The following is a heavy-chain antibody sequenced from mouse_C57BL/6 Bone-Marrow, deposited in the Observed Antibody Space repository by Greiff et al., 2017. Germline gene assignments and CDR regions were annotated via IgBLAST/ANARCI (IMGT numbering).Heavy chain of an antibody. CDR2: IDPENGDT. J-gene: IGHJ2*01. CDR3: TPLITTVVATCDY. CDR1: GFNIKDDY. Sequence: VQLQQSGAELVRPGASVKLSCTASGFNIKDDYMHWVKQRPEQGLEWIGWIDPENGDTEYASKFQGKATITADTSSNTAYLQRSSLTSEDTAVYYCTPLITTVVATCDYWGQGTTLTVSS. D-gene: IGHD1-1*01. V-gene: IGHV14-4*01.